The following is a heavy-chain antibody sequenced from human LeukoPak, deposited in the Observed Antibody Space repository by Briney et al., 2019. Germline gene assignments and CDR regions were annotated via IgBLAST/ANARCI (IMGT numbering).Heavy chain of an antibody. D-gene: IGHD2-15*01. V-gene: IGHV5-10-1*01. CDR1: GYSFTSYW. CDR2: IDPSDSYT. Sequence: GESLKISCQGSGYSFTSYWISWVRQLPGKGLEWMGRIDPSDSYTNYSPSFQGHVTISADKSISTAYLQWSSLKASDTAMYYCARQGGGSSDFDYWGQGTLVTVSS. J-gene: IGHJ4*02. CDR3: ARQGGGSSDFDY.